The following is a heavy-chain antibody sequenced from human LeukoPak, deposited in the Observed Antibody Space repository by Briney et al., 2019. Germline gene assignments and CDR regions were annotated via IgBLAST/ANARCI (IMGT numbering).Heavy chain of an antibody. J-gene: IGHJ4*02. CDR2: ISRSSNNT. D-gene: IGHD2-15*01. CDR1: GFTFSAYA. CDR3: AKVPLYCSGTSCYSVVY. Sequence: GGSLRLPCAASGFTFSAYAMTWVRQAPGKGLEWVSTISRSSNNTYYADSVKGRFTISRDNSRATLSLQMNSLRGADTAVYSCAKVPLYCSGTSCYSVVYWGQGTLVTVSS. V-gene: IGHV3-23*01.